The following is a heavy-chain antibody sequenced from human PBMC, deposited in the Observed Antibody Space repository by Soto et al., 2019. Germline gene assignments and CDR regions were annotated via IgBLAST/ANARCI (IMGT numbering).Heavy chain of an antibody. CDR3: ARSHFWSGDYKDAFDI. CDR2: INPNSGGT. J-gene: IGHJ3*02. Sequence: QVQLAQSGAEVTKPGASVKVSCKASGYIFTGYYIQWVRQAPGQGLEWMGWINPNSGGTKFAQKFQGRVTMTSDTSTNTAYMELRRLRSDDTAVYYCARSHFWSGDYKDAFDIWGQGTMVTVSS. V-gene: IGHV1-2*02. D-gene: IGHD3-3*02. CDR1: GYIFTGYY.